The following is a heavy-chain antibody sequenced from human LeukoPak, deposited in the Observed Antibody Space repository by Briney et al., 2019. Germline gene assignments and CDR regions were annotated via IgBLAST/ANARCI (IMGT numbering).Heavy chain of an antibody. CDR2: ISYDGSNK. V-gene: IGHV3-30*14. Sequence: GGSLRLSCAASGFTFSSYAMHWVRQAPGKGLEWVAVISYDGSNKYYADSVKGRFTISRDNSKNTLYLQMNSLRAEDTAVYYCVGSGWSRGVFDYWGQGTLVTVSS. CDR1: GFTFSSYA. CDR3: VGSGWSRGVFDY. J-gene: IGHJ4*02. D-gene: IGHD6-19*01.